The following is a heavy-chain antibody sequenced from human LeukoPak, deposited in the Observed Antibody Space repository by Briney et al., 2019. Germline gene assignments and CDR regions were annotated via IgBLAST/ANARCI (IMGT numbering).Heavy chain of an antibody. Sequence: GGSLRLSCAASGFTFSNYWMSWVRQAPGKGPEWVANMKGDGSEKHYVDSMKGRFTISRDNAKNSLYLQMNSLTAEDTAVYYCARQVQYRSGYFPPDPWGQGTLVTVSS. CDR1: GFTFSNYW. J-gene: IGHJ5*02. CDR2: MKGDGSEK. CDR3: ARQVQYRSGYFPPDP. V-gene: IGHV3-7*01. D-gene: IGHD6-19*01.